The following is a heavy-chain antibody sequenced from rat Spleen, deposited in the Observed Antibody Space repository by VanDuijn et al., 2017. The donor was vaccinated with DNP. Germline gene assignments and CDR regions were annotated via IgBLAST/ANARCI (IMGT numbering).Heavy chain of an antibody. CDR3: ARGSTSFCWYVVF. D-gene: IGHD5-1*01. Sequence: EVQLVESGGGLVQPGRSLKLPCAASGFTFSNYYVAWVRQAPKKGLEWVAAISPSGRRIYYLDSVKGRYTISRDDAKSSLYLQTDTLKSEETATYYCARGSTSFCWYVVFWGPGTMVTVSS. V-gene: IGHV5-25*01. CDR2: ISPSGRRI. CDR1: GFTFSNYY. J-gene: IGHJ1*01.